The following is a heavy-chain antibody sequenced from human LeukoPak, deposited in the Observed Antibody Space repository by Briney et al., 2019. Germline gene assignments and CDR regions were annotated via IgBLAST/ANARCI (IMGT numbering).Heavy chain of an antibody. CDR3: ARASDSGWYLNY. CDR1: GGSISSYH. Sequence: SETLSLTCTVSGGSISSYHWSRIRQPPGKGLEWIGYMYHSGSTNYNPSLKSRVTISVDTSKNQFSLNLSSVTAADTAVYYCARASDSGWYLNYWGQGTLVTVSP. D-gene: IGHD6-19*01. CDR2: MYHSGST. J-gene: IGHJ4*02. V-gene: IGHV4-59*01.